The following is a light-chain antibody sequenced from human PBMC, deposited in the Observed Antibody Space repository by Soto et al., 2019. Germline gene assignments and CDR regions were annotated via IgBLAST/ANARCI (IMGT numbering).Light chain of an antibody. V-gene: IGKV3D-20*02. Sequence: EIVLTQSPGTLSLSPGERATLSCRASQSISSTYLAWYQQKPGQAPRLLIHGTSSRATGIPARFSGSGSGTDFTLTISSLEPEDFSVYYCQQRYNWPITFGQGTRLEIK. CDR1: QSISSTY. J-gene: IGKJ5*01. CDR3: QQRYNWPIT. CDR2: GTS.